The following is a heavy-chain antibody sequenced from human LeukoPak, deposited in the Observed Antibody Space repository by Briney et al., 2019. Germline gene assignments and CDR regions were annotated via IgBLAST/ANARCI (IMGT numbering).Heavy chain of an antibody. CDR1: GFTFSSYS. J-gene: IGHJ3*02. V-gene: IGHV3-21*01. CDR3: ARGLQLHDAFDI. CDR2: ISSSSSYI. Sequence: GGSLRLSCAASGFTFSSYSMNWVRQAPGKGLEWVSSISSSSSYIYYADSVKGRFTISRDNAKNSLYLQMNSLRAEDTAVYYCARGLQLHDAFDIWGQGTMVTVSS. D-gene: IGHD5-18*01.